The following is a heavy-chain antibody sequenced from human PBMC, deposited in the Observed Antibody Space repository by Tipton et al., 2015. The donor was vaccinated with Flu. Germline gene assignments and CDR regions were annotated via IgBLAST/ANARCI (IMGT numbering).Heavy chain of an antibody. CDR3: ARVGGSSYYYYGMDV. J-gene: IGHJ6*02. D-gene: IGHD1-26*01. V-gene: IGHV4-59*01. CDR2: IYYSGST. CDR1: GGSISSYY. Sequence: LRLSCTVSGGSISSYYWSWIRQPPGKGLEWIGYIYYSGSTNYNPSLKSRVTISVDTSKNQFTLKLSSVTAADTAVYYCARVGGSSYYYYGMDVWGQGTTVTVSS.